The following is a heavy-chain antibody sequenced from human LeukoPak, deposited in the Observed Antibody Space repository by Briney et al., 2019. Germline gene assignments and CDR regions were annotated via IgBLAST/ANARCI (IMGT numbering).Heavy chain of an antibody. CDR1: GYIFTGYY. CDR2: INPNSGGT. D-gene: IGHD3-22*01. V-gene: IGHV1-2*02. J-gene: IGHJ5*02. Sequence: ASVKVSCKASGYIFTGYYMHWVRQAPGQGLEWMGWINPNSGGTNYAQKFQGRVTMTRDTSISTAYMELSRLRSDDTAVYYCARSRYIVVVTHNWFDPWGQGTLVTVSS. CDR3: ARSRYIVVVTHNWFDP.